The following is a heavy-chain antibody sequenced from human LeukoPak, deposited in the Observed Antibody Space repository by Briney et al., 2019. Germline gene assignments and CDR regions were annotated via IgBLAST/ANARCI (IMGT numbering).Heavy chain of an antibody. CDR2: ISSSSSYI. D-gene: IGHD1-26*01. CDR3: ARGASIAGATTDDAFDY. Sequence: GGSLRLSCAASGFTFSSYSMNWVRQAPGKGLEWVSSISSSSSYIYYADSVKGRFTISRDNAKNSLYLQMNSLRAEDTAVYYCARGASIAGATTDDAFDYWGQGTLVTVSS. J-gene: IGHJ4*02. CDR1: GFTFSSYS. V-gene: IGHV3-21*01.